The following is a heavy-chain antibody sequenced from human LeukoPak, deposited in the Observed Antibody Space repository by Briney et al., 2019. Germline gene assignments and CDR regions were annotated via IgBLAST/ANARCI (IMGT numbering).Heavy chain of an antibody. CDR1: GGTFSSYA. CDR3: ARDLVGSAISYSSGAWDY. Sequence: SVKVSCKASGGTFSSYAISWVRQAPGQGLEWMGGIIPIFGTADYAQKFQGRVTITADESTSTAYMELSSLRAEDTAVYYCARDLVGSAISYSSGAWDYWGQGTLVTVSS. V-gene: IGHV1-69*13. CDR2: IIPIFGTA. J-gene: IGHJ4*02. D-gene: IGHD3-10*01.